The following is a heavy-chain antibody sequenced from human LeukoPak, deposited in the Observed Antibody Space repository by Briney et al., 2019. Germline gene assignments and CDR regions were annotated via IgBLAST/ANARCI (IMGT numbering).Heavy chain of an antibody. CDR1: GYTFTSYD. CDR2: MNPNSGNT. J-gene: IGHJ6*03. Sequence: PGASVKVPCKASGYTFTSYDISWVRQATGQGLEWMGWMNPNSGNTGYAQKFQGRVTMTRNTSISTAYMELSSLRSEDTAVYYCARVYDFWSGPSYYYYYYMDVWGKGTTVTVSS. V-gene: IGHV1-8*01. D-gene: IGHD3-3*01. CDR3: ARVYDFWSGPSYYYYYYMDV.